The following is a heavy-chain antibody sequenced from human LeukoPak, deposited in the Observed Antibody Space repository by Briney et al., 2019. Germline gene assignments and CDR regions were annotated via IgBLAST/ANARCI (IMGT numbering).Heavy chain of an antibody. CDR2: ISSSSSYI. CDR3: ARDLDFWSGYCNWFGP. CDR1: GFTFSSYS. D-gene: IGHD3-3*01. Sequence: PGGSLRLSCAASGFTFSSYSMNWVRQAPGKGLEWVSSISSSSSYIYYADSVKGRFTISRDNAKNSLYLQMNSLRAEDTAVYYCARDLDFWSGYCNWFGPWGQGTLVTVSS. J-gene: IGHJ5*02. V-gene: IGHV3-21*01.